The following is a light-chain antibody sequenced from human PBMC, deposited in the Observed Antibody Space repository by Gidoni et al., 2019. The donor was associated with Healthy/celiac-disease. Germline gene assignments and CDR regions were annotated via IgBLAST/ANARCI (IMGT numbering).Light chain of an antibody. J-gene: IGKJ4*01. CDR3: QQRSNWPPLT. CDR1: QSVSSY. CDR2: DAS. V-gene: IGKV3-11*01. Sequence: EIALTQSPATLSLSPGERATLSCRASQSVSSYLAWYQQKPGQAPRRLIYDASNRATGIPARFSGSGSGTDCTRTISSLEPEDFAVYYCQQRSNWPPLTFGGGTKVEIK.